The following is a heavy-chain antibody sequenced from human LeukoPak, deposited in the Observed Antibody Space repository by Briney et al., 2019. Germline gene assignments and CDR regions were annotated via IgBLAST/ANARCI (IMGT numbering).Heavy chain of an antibody. CDR3: AKHDGSYYYYGMDV. J-gene: IGHJ6*02. V-gene: IGHV3-23*01. Sequence: PGGSLRLSCAASGFTFGSYAMSWVRQAPGKGLEWVSGVSGNGGTTYYADSVKGRFTTSRDNSKNTVYLQMNSLRAEDTAVYYCAKHDGSYYYYGMDVWGQGTTVTVSS. CDR1: GFTFGSYA. CDR2: VSGNGGTT. D-gene: IGHD3-22*01.